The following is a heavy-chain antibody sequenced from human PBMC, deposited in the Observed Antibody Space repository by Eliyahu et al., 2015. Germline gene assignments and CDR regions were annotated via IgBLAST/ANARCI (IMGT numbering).Heavy chain of an antibody. CDR2: VHSGGNT. V-gene: IGHV4-4*07. CDR3: ARDNPRYYGSFEHYWYAMDV. D-gene: IGHD3-16*01. CDR1: GVXSGSXSXYX. Sequence: QVQLQESGPGLVKPSETLSLTCDVXGVXSGSXSXYXWTXIRQPAGKGLEFIGPVHSGGNTNYNPFFYGRVTMSVDTSKRQASLKLISLTAADTAVYYCARDNPRYYGSFEHYWYAMDVWGKGTTVTVSS. J-gene: IGHJ6*04.